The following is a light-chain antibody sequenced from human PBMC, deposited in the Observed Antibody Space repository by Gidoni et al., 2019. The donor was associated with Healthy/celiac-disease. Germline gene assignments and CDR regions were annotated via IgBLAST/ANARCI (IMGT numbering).Light chain of an antibody. J-gene: IGKJ3*01. CDR2: GAS. CDR1: QSVSSSY. Sequence: GERVTLSCRASQSVSSSYLTWYQQKPGQAPRLLIYGASTRATSIPARFSGSGSGTDFTLTISSLQPEDFAVYYCQQDYNLPPTFGPGTKVDIK. CDR3: QQDYNLPPT. V-gene: IGKV3D-7*01.